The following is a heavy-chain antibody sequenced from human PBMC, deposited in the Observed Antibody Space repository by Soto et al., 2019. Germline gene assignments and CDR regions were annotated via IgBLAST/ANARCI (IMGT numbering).Heavy chain of an antibody. J-gene: IGHJ4*02. CDR1: GASINSGGYY. D-gene: IGHD2-21*02. CDR2: VYFSGST. CDR3: ASGDAWGVLLAC. V-gene: IGHV4-31*03. Sequence: SETLSLTCTVSGASINSGGYYWSWVRQLPGKGLEWIGYVYFSGSTYYNPSLESRVTISLDTSQNQFSLKLTSVSAADTAVYYCASGDAWGVLLACWGQGTLVTVSS.